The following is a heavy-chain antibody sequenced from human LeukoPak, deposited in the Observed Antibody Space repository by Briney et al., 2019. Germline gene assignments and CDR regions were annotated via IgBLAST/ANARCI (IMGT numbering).Heavy chain of an antibody. D-gene: IGHD6-13*01. CDR1: GYTFTNYA. Sequence: GASVKVSCKASGYTFTNYAMNWVRQAPGQGLEWMGWINTNTGNPTYAQGFTGRFVFSLDTSVSTAYLQISSLKAEDTAVYYCARDEVYRSSWYQPRTYNWFDPWGQGTLVTVSS. CDR2: INTNTGNP. V-gene: IGHV7-4-1*02. CDR3: ARDEVYRSSWYQPRTYNWFDP. J-gene: IGHJ5*02.